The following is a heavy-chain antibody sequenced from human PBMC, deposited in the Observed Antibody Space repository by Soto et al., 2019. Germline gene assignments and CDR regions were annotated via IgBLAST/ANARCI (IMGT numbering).Heavy chain of an antibody. Sequence: GASVKVSCKASGYTFTNYGFSWVRQAPGQGLEWMGWINPYNGNTNYAQKLQGRVTMATVTFTSTVYMELRSLRSDDTAVYYCARVSSAVGTGYYFDYWGQGTLVTVSS. V-gene: IGHV1-18*01. D-gene: IGHD6-13*01. J-gene: IGHJ4*02. CDR1: GYTFTNYG. CDR2: INPYNGNT. CDR3: ARVSSAVGTGYYFDY.